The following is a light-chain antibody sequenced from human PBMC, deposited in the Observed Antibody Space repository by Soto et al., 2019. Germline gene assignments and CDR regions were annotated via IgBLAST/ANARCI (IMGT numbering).Light chain of an antibody. V-gene: IGKV1-5*03. CDR2: KAS. Sequence: DIQMTQSPSTLSASVGDRVTITCRASQSISSALVWYQQKPGKAPNLLLYKASSLESGVPLRFSGSGSGTEFTLTISSLQPEDFATYYCQQHKSYPRTFGQGTKVEIK. CDR1: QSISSA. CDR3: QQHKSYPRT. J-gene: IGKJ1*01.